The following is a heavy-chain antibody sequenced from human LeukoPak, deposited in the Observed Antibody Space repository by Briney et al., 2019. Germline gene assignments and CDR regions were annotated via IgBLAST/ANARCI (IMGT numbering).Heavy chain of an antibody. CDR3: ARALGYCSGGSCYRYYYYMDV. CDR1: GGSISSGSYY. V-gene: IGHV4-61*02. Sequence: SQTLSLTCTVSGGSISSGSYYWSWIRQPAGKGLERIGRIYTSGSTNYNPSLKSRVTISVDTSKNQFSLKLSSVTAADTAVYYCARALGYCSGGSCYRYYYYMDVWGKGTTVTVSS. CDR2: IYTSGST. D-gene: IGHD2-15*01. J-gene: IGHJ6*03.